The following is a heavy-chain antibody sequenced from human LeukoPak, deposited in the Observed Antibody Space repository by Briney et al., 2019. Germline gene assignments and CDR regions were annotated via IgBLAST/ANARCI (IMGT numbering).Heavy chain of an antibody. CDR3: ARGIVGATTPPDFDY. J-gene: IGHJ4*02. Sequence: PSETLSLTCTVSGDSVSSSNYSWAWIRQPPVKGLEWIGNIYYSGSTNYNPSLKSRVTISVDTSKNQFSLKLSSVTAADTAVYYCARGIVGATTPPDFDYWGQGTLVTVSS. CDR1: GDSVSSSNYS. D-gene: IGHD1-26*01. V-gene: IGHV4-39*07. CDR2: IYYSGST.